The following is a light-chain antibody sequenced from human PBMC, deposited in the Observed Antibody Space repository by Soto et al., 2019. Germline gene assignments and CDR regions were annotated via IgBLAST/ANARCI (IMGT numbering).Light chain of an antibody. CDR2: KAS. V-gene: IGKV1-5*03. J-gene: IGKJ1*01. CDR3: QHYNSAST. Sequence: DIQMTQSPSTLSASVGDRVTITCRASQSISIWLAWYQQKPGKAPKLLIYKASSLESGVPSRFSGSGSGTAFTLTIISLQPDDFSYYYHQHYNSASTFGLGTKVDIK. CDR1: QSISIW.